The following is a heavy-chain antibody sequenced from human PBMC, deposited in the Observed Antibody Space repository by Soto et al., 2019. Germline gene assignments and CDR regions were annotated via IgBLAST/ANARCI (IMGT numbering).Heavy chain of an antibody. Sequence: QLVQSGPEVKKPGASVKVSCQASGYTFSSYTISWVRQAPGQGLEWLGWISPYNGNTKYTQKLQGRLTMTTDTSTSTAYRDLRSLRSDDTAVYYCARADYGVDDYWGQGTLVTVSS. D-gene: IGHD3-16*01. J-gene: IGHJ4*02. CDR2: ISPYNGNT. V-gene: IGHV1-18*01. CDR1: GYTFSSYT. CDR3: ARADYGVDDY.